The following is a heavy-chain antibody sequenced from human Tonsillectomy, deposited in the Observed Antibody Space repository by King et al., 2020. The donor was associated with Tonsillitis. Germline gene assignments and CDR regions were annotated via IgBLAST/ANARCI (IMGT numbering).Heavy chain of an antibody. CDR1: GFTFSIYA. CDR3: APEPFPPPGIGRAYYFCY. CDR2: ISYDGSQN. V-gene: IGHV3-30*04. J-gene: IGHJ4*02. Sequence: HVQLVESGGGVVQPGRSLRLSCAASGFTFSIYAMHWVRQAPGKGLEWVAVISYDGSQNFYADSVKGRFTISRDNSKNTLYLQMNSLRAEDTAVYYCAPEPFPPPGIGRAYYFCYWGQGNLVTV. D-gene: IGHD6-13*01.